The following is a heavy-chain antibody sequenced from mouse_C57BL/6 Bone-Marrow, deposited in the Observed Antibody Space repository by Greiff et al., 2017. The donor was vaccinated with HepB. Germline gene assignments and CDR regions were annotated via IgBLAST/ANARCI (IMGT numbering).Heavy chain of an antibody. J-gene: IGHJ3*01. CDR1: GFSLTSYA. CDR3: ASADSSGSWFAY. D-gene: IGHD3-2*02. V-gene: IGHV2-9-1*01. CDR2: IWTGGGT. Sequence: VKLVESGPGLVAPSQSLSITCTVSGFSLTSYAISWVRQPPGKGLEWLGVIWTGGGTNYNSALKSRLSISKDNSKSQVFLKMNSLQTDDTARYYCASADSSGSWFAYWGQGTLVTVSA.